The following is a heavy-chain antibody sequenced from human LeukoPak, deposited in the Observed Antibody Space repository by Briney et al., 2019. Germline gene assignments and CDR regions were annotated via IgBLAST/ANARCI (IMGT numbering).Heavy chain of an antibody. V-gene: IGHV1-46*01. Sequence: ASVRVSCKASGYTFTSYYMHWVRQAPGQGLEWMGIINPSGGSTSYAQKFQGRVTMTRDTSISTAYMELSRLRSDDTAVYYCASLALISNFDYWGQGTLVTVSS. CDR3: ASLALISNFDY. J-gene: IGHJ4*02. CDR1: GYTFTSYY. D-gene: IGHD2-15*01. CDR2: INPSGGST.